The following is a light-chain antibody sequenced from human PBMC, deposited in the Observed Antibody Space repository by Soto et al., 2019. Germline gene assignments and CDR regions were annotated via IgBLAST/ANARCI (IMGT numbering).Light chain of an antibody. Sequence: EIVLTQSPGTLSLSPGARATLALSASQTVSNYLAWYQQKPGLAPRLLIYDASTRATGLPDRFSGSGSGTDFTLTISRLEPEDFAVYYCQQYGGSPRTFGQGTKVDIK. V-gene: IGKV3-20*01. CDR1: QTVSNY. J-gene: IGKJ1*01. CDR3: QQYGGSPRT. CDR2: DAS.